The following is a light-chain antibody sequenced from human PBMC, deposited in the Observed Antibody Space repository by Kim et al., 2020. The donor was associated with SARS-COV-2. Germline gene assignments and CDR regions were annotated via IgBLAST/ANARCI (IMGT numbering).Light chain of an antibody. CDR1: QSVSSN. CDR2: DES. V-gene: IGKV3-15*01. CDR3: QQYNNWPL. Sequence: LAVCPGGRATLSCRASQSVSSNLAWYQQKPGQAPRLLIYDESNTATGIPARFSGSGSGTEFTLTISSLQSEDFAVYYCQQYNNWPLFGQGTKLEI. J-gene: IGKJ2*01.